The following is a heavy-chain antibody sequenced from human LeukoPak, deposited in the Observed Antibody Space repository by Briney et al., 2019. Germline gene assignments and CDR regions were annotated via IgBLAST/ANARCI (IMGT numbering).Heavy chain of an antibody. D-gene: IGHD2-15*01. J-gene: IGHJ4*02. Sequence: PSETLSLTCTVSGGSISSGDYYWSWIRQPPGKGLEWIGYIYYSGSTYYNPSLKSRVTISVDTSKNQFSLKLSSVTAADTAVYYCARVGPYCSGGSCCHEDWGQGTLVTVSS. V-gene: IGHV4-30-4*01. CDR1: GGSISSGDYY. CDR3: ARVGPYCSGGSCCHED. CDR2: IYYSGST.